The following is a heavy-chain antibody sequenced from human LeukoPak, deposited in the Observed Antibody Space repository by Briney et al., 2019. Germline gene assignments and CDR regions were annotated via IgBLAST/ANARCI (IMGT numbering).Heavy chain of an antibody. CDR1: GFTFSSYS. D-gene: IGHD3-10*01. V-gene: IGHV3-21*01. CDR2: ISSSSSYI. Sequence: GGSLRLSCAASGFTFSSYSMNWVRQAPGKGLEWVSSISSSSSYIYYADSVKGRFTISRDNAKNSLYLQMNSLRAEDTAVYYCAGDALWFGELYMNWFDPWGQGTLVTVSS. J-gene: IGHJ5*02. CDR3: AGDALWFGELYMNWFDP.